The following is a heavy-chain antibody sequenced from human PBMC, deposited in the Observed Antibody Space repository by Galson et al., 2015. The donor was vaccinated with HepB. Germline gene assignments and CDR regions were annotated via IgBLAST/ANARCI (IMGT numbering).Heavy chain of an antibody. D-gene: IGHD1-26*01. V-gene: IGHV3-49*01. Sequence: SLRLSCAASGFAFGDYAMSWFRQAPGKGLEWVGFIRSKAYGGTTEYTASVKGRFTISRDDSKSIAYLQMNSLKTEDTAVYHCTRDPGEKGIVGATEGYYYYGMDVWGQGTTVTVSS. CDR1: GFAFGDYA. J-gene: IGHJ6*02. CDR2: IRSKAYGGTT. CDR3: TRDPGEKGIVGATEGYYYYGMDV.